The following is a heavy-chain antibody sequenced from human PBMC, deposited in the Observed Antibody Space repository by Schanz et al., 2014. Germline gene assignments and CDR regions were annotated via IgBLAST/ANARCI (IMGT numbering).Heavy chain of an antibody. CDR1: GTSITSSTYY. V-gene: IGHV4-39*01. CDR2: ISYSGNT. Sequence: QLQLRESGPGLVKPSETLSLICSVSGTSITSSTYYWGWIRQPPGKGPEWIGSISYSGNTYYTPSLKSRVPISLATPKNHFPRKLPSVTAADTAVYYCARPSSVVGITGWFDTWGQGTLVTVSS. CDR3: ARPSSVVGITGWFDT. J-gene: IGHJ5*02. D-gene: IGHD3-22*01.